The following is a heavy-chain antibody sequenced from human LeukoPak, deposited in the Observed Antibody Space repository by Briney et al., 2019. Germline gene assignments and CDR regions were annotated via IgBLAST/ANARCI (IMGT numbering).Heavy chain of an antibody. D-gene: IGHD2/OR15-2a*01. CDR2: IYSGGST. V-gene: IGHV3-53*01. CDR1: GFTVSSNY. J-gene: IGHJ4*02. CDR3: ATYMTPEYGY. Sequence: PGGSLRLSCAASGFTVSSNYMSWVRQAPGKGLEWVSVIYSGGSTYYADSVKGRFTISRDNAKNSLYLQMNSLRAVDTAVYYCATYMTPEYGYWGQGTLVTVSS.